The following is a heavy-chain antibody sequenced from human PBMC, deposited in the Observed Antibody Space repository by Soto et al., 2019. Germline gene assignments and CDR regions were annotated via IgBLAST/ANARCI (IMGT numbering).Heavy chain of an antibody. J-gene: IGHJ6*03. CDR2: ISSSSSYI. CDR3: ARESGSCSPYYYMDV. V-gene: IGHV3-21*01. D-gene: IGHD2-15*01. Sequence: EVQLVESGGGLVKPGGSLRLSCAASGFTFGSYSMNWVRQAPGKGLEWVSSISSSSSYIYYADSVKGRFTISRDNAKNSLYLQMNSLRAEDTAVYYCARESGSCSPYYYMDVWGKGTTVTVSS. CDR1: GFTFGSYS.